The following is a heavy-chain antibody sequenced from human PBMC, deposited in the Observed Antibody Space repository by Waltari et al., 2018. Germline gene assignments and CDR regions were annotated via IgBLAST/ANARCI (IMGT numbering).Heavy chain of an antibody. CDR3: ARNMESPYNAPYYFYYMDV. Sequence: QLQLQESGPGLVKPSETLSLTCSVSGASITNSNSYWSWIRQPPGKGLGWVGRIYYRGGTYPTPSPKSRVTISLDTSKNQLSLKVSSVTVADTAIYFCARNMESPYNAPYYFYYMDVWGKGTTVTVSS. V-gene: IGHV4-39*01. J-gene: IGHJ6*03. D-gene: IGHD3-10*01. CDR2: IYYRGGT. CDR1: GASITNSNSY.